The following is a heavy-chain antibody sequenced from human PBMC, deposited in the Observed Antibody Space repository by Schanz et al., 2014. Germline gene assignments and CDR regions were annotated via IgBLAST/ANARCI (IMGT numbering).Heavy chain of an antibody. Sequence: EVQLVESGGGLVQPGGSLRLSCAASGFTFSGYSMNWVRQAPGKGLEWVAYISSSSSTIHYADSVKGRFTISRDNAKNSLYLQMDSLRAEDTAVYYCARYLPRTFLFDYWGQGTLVTVSS. J-gene: IGHJ4*02. CDR3: ARYLPRTFLFDY. V-gene: IGHV3-48*01. D-gene: IGHD3-9*01. CDR1: GFTFSGYS. CDR2: ISSSSSTI.